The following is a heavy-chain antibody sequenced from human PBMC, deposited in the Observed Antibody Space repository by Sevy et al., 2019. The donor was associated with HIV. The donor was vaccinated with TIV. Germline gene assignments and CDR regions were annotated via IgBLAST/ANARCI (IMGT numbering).Heavy chain of an antibody. Sequence: ASVKVSWKVSGYTLTEVSMHWVRHCPGKGLEWMGRFDPEDGETIYAQKFQGRITMTEDTSTDTAYMELRSLRSEDTAVYHCATAREYYSDSSGYLDYWGQGTLVTVSS. J-gene: IGHJ4*02. CDR1: GYTLTEVS. D-gene: IGHD3-22*01. V-gene: IGHV1-24*01. CDR3: ATAREYYSDSSGYLDY. CDR2: FDPEDGET.